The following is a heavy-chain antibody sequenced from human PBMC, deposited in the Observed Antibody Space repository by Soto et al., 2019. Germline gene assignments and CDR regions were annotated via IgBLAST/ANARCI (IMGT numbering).Heavy chain of an antibody. J-gene: IGHJ4*02. Sequence: GGSLRLSCAASGFTFSSYAMSWVRQAPGKGLEWVSAISGSGGSTYYADSVKGRFTISRDNSKSTLYLQMNSLRAEDTAVYYCANGPNQKPLGYFDYWGQGTLVTVSX. CDR3: ANGPNQKPLGYFDY. D-gene: IGHD2-8*01. V-gene: IGHV3-23*01. CDR1: GFTFSSYA. CDR2: ISGSGGST.